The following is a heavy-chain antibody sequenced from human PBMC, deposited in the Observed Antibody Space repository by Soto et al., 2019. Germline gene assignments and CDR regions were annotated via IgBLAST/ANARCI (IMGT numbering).Heavy chain of an antibody. D-gene: IGHD4-17*01. CDR2: ISWNSGSI. J-gene: IGHJ4*02. V-gene: IGHV3-9*01. Sequence: PGGSLRLSCAASGFTFDDYAMHWVRQAPGKGLEWVSGISWNSGSIGYADSVKGRFTISRDNAKNSLYLQMNSLRAEDTAFYYCAKDLALYYGGNLEVDYWGQGTLVTVSS. CDR3: AKDLALYYGGNLEVDY. CDR1: GFTFDDYA.